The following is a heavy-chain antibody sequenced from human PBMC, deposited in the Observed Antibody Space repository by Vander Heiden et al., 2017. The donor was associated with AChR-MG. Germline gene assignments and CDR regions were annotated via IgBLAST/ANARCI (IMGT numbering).Heavy chain of an antibody. CDR2: ISGSGGST. Sequence: EVQLLESGGGLVQPGGSLRLSCAASGFTSSSDAMSWVRQAPGKGLGWVSAISGSGGSTYYADSVKGRFTISRDNSKNTLYLQMNSLRAEDTAVYYCAMVLNGGGDYVYYYYYGMDVWGQGTTVTVSS. V-gene: IGHV3-23*01. CDR1: GFTSSSDA. D-gene: IGHD4-17*01. CDR3: AMVLNGGGDYVYYYYYGMDV. J-gene: IGHJ6*02.